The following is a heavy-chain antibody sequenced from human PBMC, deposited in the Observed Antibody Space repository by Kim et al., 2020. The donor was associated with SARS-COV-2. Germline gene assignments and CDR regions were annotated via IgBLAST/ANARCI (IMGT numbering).Heavy chain of an antibody. V-gene: IGHV4-59*08. CDR3: ARQLSFPVWTRWFDT. CDR1: GGSISSYY. Sequence: SETLSLTCTVSGGSISSYYWSWIRQPPGKGLEWIGYIYYSGSTNYNPSLKSRVTISVDTSKNQFSLKLSSVTAADTAVYYCARQLSFPVWTRWFDTWGQGTLVTVSS. J-gene: IGHJ5*02. CDR2: IYYSGST. D-gene: IGHD2-15*01.